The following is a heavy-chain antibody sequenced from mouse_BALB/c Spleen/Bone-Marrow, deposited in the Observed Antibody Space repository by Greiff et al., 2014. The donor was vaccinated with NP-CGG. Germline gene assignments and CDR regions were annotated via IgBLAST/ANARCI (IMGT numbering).Heavy chain of an antibody. CDR3: ARPYYGNYDAMDY. CDR2: INLYNDGT. CDR1: GYTFTSYV. V-gene: IGHV1-14*01. Sequence: EVQLQQSGPELVKPGASVKMSREASGYTFTSYVMHWVKQKPGQGLEWIGYINLYNDGTKYNEEFKGKATLTSDKSSSTAYMEVSSLTSEDSAVYYCARPYYGNYDAMDYWGQGTSVTVSS. J-gene: IGHJ4*01. D-gene: IGHD2-10*01.